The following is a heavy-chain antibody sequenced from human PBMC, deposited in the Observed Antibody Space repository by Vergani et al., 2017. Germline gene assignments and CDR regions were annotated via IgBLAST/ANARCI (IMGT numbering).Heavy chain of an antibody. V-gene: IGHV4-61*02. CDR2: IYTSGST. J-gene: IGHJ6*02. Sequence: QVQLQESGPGLVKPSQTLSLTCTVSGGSISSGSSYWSWIRQPAGKGMEWIGRIYTSGSTNYNPSLKSRVTISVDTSKTQFSLQLSSVTAADTAVYYCARDPMVRGVRDYYYYGMDVWGQGTTVTVSS. CDR3: ARDPMVRGVRDYYYYGMDV. CDR1: GGSISSGSSY. D-gene: IGHD3-10*01.